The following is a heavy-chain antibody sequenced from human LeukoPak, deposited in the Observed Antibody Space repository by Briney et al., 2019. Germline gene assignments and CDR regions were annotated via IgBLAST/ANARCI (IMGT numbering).Heavy chain of an antibody. CDR2: IRSKAYGGTT. V-gene: IGHV3-49*03. D-gene: IGHD3-22*01. CDR3: NVNYYDSSGAEDWFDP. Sequence: GGSLRLSCTASGFTFGDYAMSWFRQAPGKGLEWVGFIRSKAYGGTTEYAASVKGRFTISRDDSKSIAYLQMNSLKTEDTAVYYCNVNYYDSSGAEDWFDPWSQGTLVTVSS. CDR1: GFTFGDYA. J-gene: IGHJ5*02.